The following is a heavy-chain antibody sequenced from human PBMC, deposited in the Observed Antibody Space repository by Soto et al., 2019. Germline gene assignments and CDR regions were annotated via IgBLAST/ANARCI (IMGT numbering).Heavy chain of an antibody. CDR2: INHSGST. V-gene: IGHV4-34*01. Sequence: ETLSLTCAVYGGSFSGYYWSWIRQPPGKGLEWIGEINHSGSTNYNPSLKSRVTISVDTSKNQFSLKLSSVTAADTAVYYCARAVPFCSSTSCYSLRYYYYYMDVWGKGTTVTVSS. CDR1: GGSFSGYY. CDR3: ARAVPFCSSTSCYSLRYYYYYMDV. D-gene: IGHD2-2*02. J-gene: IGHJ6*03.